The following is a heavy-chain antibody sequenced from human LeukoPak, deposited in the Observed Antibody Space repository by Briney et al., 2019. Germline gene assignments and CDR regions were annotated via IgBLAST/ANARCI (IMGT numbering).Heavy chain of an antibody. J-gene: IGHJ6*02. V-gene: IGHV4-31*03. CDR3: ARDRAITMVRGADLNYYGMDV. Sequence: SETLSLTCTVSGGSISSGGYYWSWLRQHPGKGLEWIGYIYYSGSTYYNPSLKSRVTISVDTSKNQFSLKLSSVTAADTAVYYCARDRAITMVRGADLNYYGMDVWGQGTTVTVSS. D-gene: IGHD3-10*01. CDR1: GGSISSGGYY. CDR2: IYYSGST.